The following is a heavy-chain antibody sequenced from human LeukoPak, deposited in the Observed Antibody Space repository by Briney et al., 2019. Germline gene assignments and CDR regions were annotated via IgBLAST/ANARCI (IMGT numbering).Heavy chain of an antibody. D-gene: IGHD3-10*01. CDR1: GGSISSYY. CDR2: IYTSGST. J-gene: IGHJ3*02. Sequence: SETLSLTCTVSGGSISSYYWSWIRQPAGKGLEWIGRIYTSGSTNYNPSLKSRVTISVDKSKNQFSLKLSSVTAADTAVYYCARDRYYYGSGSYYNRGAFDIWGQGTMVTASS. CDR3: ARDRYYYGSGSYYNRGAFDI. V-gene: IGHV4-4*07.